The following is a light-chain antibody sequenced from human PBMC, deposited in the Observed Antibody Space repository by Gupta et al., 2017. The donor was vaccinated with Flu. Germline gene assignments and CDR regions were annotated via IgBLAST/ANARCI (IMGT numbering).Light chain of an antibody. J-gene: IGKJ1*01. CDR1: QSVSSN. V-gene: IGKV3-15*01. Sequence: EIVMTQSPATLSVSPGERATLSCRASQSVSSNLAWYQQKRGQAPRLLIYGASIRATGIPARFIGSGSGTEFTLTISSRQSEDFAVYHWQQDNDLHAFGQGTKVEIK. CDR3: QQDNDLHA. CDR2: GAS.